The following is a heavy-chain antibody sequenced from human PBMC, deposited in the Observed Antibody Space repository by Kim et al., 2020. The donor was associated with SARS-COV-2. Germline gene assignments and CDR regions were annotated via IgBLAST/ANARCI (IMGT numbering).Heavy chain of an antibody. CDR3: TTRRPYYDFWSGAED. CDR2: IKSKTDGGTT. V-gene: IGHV3-15*01. D-gene: IGHD3-3*01. CDR1: GFTFSNAW. Sequence: GGSLRLSCAASGFTFSNAWMSWVRQAPGKGLEWVGRIKSKTDGGTTDYAAPVKGRFTISRDDSKNTLYLQMNSLKTEDTAVYYCTTRRPYYDFWSGAEDWGQGTLVTVSS. J-gene: IGHJ4*02.